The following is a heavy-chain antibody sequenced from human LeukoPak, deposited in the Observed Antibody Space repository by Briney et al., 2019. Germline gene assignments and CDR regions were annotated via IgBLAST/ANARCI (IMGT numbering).Heavy chain of an antibody. CDR1: GFTFSSYW. J-gene: IGHJ3*02. V-gene: IGHV3-7*01. CDR2: IKQDGSEK. D-gene: IGHD4-11*01. Sequence: GGSLRLSCAASGFTFSSYWMSWVRQAPGKGLEWVANIKQDGSEKYYVDSVKGRFTISRDNAKNSLYLQMNSLRAEDTAVYYCASGEYSPPYDAFDIWGQGTMVTVSS. CDR3: ASGEYSPPYDAFDI.